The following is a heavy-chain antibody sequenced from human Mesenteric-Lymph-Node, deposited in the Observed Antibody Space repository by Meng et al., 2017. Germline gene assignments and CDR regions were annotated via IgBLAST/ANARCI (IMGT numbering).Heavy chain of an antibody. Sequence: GESLKISCAASGFTFSSYAMSWVRQAPGKGLEWVSSISSSSSYIYYADSVKGRFTISRDKSKNTLYLQMNSLRAEDTAVYYCARMQREYYFDYWGQGTLVTVSS. J-gene: IGHJ4*02. D-gene: IGHD6-25*01. CDR3: ARMQREYYFDY. CDR2: ISSSSSYI. CDR1: GFTFSSYA. V-gene: IGHV3-21*01.